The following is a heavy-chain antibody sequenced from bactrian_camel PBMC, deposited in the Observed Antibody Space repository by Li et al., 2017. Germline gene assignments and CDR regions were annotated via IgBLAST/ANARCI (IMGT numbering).Heavy chain of an antibody. D-gene: IGHD5*01. J-gene: IGHJ4*01. CDR2: IDRDGSI. CDR1: GSRYNRYC. Sequence: DVQLVESGGDSVQTGGSLRLSCEVSGSRYNRYCMGWFRERQGNEREGVASIDRDGSISYADSVKGRFTISKDNANNTLYLQMNSLKPEDTAMYYCGADYPGFHRPEGCDLDFPYKGQGTQVTVS. V-gene: IGHV3S67*01.